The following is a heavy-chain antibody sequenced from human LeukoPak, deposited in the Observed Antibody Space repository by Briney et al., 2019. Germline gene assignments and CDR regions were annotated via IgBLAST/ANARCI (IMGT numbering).Heavy chain of an antibody. CDR1: GGSLSSSNW. V-gene: IGHV4-4*02. CDR3: ARAGGYSYCPPGAPFDY. D-gene: IGHD5-18*01. CDR2: NYHSGST. J-gene: IGHJ4*02. Sequence: SGTLSLTCAVSGGSLSSSNWWSWGRPPPGKGLEWIGENYHSGSTNYNPSLKSRVTISVDKPKNQFSLKLSSVTAADTAVYYCARAGGYSYCPPGAPFDYWGQGTLVTVSS.